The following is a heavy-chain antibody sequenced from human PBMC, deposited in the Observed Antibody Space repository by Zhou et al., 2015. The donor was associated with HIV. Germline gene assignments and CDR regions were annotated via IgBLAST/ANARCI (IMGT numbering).Heavy chain of an antibody. Sequence: QVQLVQSGAEVKKPGSSVKVSCKASGGTFSSYAISWVRQAPGQGLEWMGGIIPIFGTANYAQKFQGRVTITADESTSTAYMELSSLRSEDTAVYYCARDLGLGYSYGSPPGYRNFDYWGQGTLVTVSS. CDR2: IIPIFGTA. V-gene: IGHV1-69*01. J-gene: IGHJ4*02. CDR1: GGTFSSYA. D-gene: IGHD5-18*01. CDR3: ARDLGLGYSYGSPPGYRNFDY.